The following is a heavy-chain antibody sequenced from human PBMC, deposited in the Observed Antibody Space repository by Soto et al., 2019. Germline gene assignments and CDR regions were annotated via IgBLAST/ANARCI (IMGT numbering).Heavy chain of an antibody. D-gene: IGHD3-22*01. Sequence: SVKVSCKASGGTFSSYTISWVRQAPGQGLEWMGRIIPILGIANYAQKFQGRVTITADKSTSTAYMELSSLRSEDTAVYYCARDIIHYYDSSGPFDYWGQGTLATVSS. J-gene: IGHJ4*02. CDR3: ARDIIHYYDSSGPFDY. V-gene: IGHV1-69*04. CDR2: IIPILGIA. CDR1: GGTFSSYT.